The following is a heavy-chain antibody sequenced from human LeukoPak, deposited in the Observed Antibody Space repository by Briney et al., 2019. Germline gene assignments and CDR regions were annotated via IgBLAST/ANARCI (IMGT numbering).Heavy chain of an antibody. CDR1: GGSISSDY. CDR2: IYTSGSN. Sequence: SETLSLTCTVSGGSISSDYWSWIWQPPGKGLEWIGYIYTSGSNHYNPSLKSRVTISGDTSKNQFSLKLSSVTAADTAVYYCARQKAGNCFDPWGQGTPVTVSS. D-gene: IGHD6-19*01. V-gene: IGHV4-4*09. J-gene: IGHJ5*02. CDR3: ARQKAGNCFDP.